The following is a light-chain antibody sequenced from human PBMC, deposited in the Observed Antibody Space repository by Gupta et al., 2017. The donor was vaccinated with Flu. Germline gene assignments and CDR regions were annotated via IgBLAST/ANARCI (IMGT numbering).Light chain of an antibody. CDR1: SLRNYY. J-gene: IGLJ3*02. V-gene: IGLV3-19*01. Sequence: SSELTQDPTVSVALGQTVRSTCQGDSLRNYYATWYQQKPGQAPVVVIYGKNNRPSGIPDRFSGPSSGNTASLTITGTQAEDEADYYCSSRDSSGDRPVFGGGTKLTVL. CDR3: SSRDSSGDRPV. CDR2: GKN.